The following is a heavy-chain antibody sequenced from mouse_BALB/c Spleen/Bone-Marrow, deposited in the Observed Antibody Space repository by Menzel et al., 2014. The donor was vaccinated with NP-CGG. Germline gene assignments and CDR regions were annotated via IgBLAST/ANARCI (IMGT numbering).Heavy chain of an antibody. V-gene: IGHV1-80*01. J-gene: IGHJ2*01. CDR3: TRSTATFDY. CDR2: IYPGDGDT. CDR1: GYAFXAYW. D-gene: IGHD1-2*01. Sequence: QVQLQQSGAELVRPGSSVKISCKASGYAFXAYWMNWVKQRPGQGLEWIGQIYPGDGDTNYNGKFKGKATLTADKSSSTAYMQLSSLTSEDSAVYFCTRSTATFDYWGQGTTLTVSS.